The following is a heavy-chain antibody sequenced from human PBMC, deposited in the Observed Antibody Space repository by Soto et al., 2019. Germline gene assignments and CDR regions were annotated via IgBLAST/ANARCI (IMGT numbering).Heavy chain of an antibody. Sequence: VESLKIPCHASGYYCTDYWIGWVRQMPWKGLEWMGIIHPRDSDTKYSPSFQGHVTFSVDTSISTAFLQWNSLKASDSAIYYCARQHYDFWSGSDIGSSYFDFWGRGTQVTVSS. V-gene: IGHV5-51*01. CDR2: IHPRDSDT. CDR3: ARQHYDFWSGSDIGSSYFDF. J-gene: IGHJ2*01. D-gene: IGHD3-3*01. CDR1: GYYCTDYW.